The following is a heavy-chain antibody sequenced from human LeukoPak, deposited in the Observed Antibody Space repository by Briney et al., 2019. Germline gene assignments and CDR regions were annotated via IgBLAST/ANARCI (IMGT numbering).Heavy chain of an antibody. Sequence: ASVKVSCKASGYTFTGYYMHGVRQAPGQGLEGMGWINPNSGGTNYAQKFQGRVTMTRDTSISTAYMELSRLRSDDTAVYYCARAVAGDNWFDPWGQGTLVTVSS. D-gene: IGHD6-19*01. V-gene: IGHV1-2*02. J-gene: IGHJ5*02. CDR3: ARAVAGDNWFDP. CDR1: GYTFTGYY. CDR2: INPNSGGT.